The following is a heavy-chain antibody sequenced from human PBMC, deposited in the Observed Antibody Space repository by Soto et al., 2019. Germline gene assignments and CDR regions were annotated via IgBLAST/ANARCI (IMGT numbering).Heavy chain of an antibody. CDR2: TSAYNGNT. CDR3: AREASRPNEAFDI. CDR1: IYTTTTYG. V-gene: IGHV1-18*01. J-gene: IGHJ3*02. Sequence: ASDHVSCKASIYTTTTYGTRMVRHASGRGLEWMGWTSAYNGNTNYAQKLQGRVTMTTDTSTSTAYMELRSLRSDCTAVYYCAREASRPNEAFDIWGQGTMVTVSS.